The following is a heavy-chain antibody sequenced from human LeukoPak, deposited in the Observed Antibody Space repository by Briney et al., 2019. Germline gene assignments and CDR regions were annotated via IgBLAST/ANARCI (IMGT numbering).Heavy chain of an antibody. CDR1: GYTFTGYY. J-gene: IGHJ4*02. D-gene: IGHD3-22*01. V-gene: IGHV1-2*06. CDR2: INPNSGGT. Sequence: VASVKVSCKASGYTFTGYYMHWVRQAPGQGLEWMGRINPNSGGTNYAQKFQGRVTMTRDTSISTAYMELSRLRSDDTAVYYCARGGYDSSGYYPTGDFDYWGQGTLVTVSS. CDR3: ARGGYDSSGYYPTGDFDY.